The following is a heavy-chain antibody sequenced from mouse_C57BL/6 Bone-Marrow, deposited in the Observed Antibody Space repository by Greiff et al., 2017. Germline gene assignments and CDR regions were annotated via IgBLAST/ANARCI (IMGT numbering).Heavy chain of an antibody. J-gene: IGHJ3*01. V-gene: IGHV14-4*01. D-gene: IGHD2-2*01. Sequence: VQLQQSGAELVRPGASVKLSCTASGLNIKDDYMHWVKQRPEQGLEWIGWIDPENGDTEYASKFQGKATITADTSSNTAYLQLSSLTSEDTAVYYCTGGYWFAYWGQGTLVTVSA. CDR1: GLNIKDDY. CDR3: TGGYWFAY. CDR2: IDPENGDT.